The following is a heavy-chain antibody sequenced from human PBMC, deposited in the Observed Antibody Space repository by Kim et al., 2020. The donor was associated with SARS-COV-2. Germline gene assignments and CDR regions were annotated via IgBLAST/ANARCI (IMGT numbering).Heavy chain of an antibody. CDR3: ARGIVGATSDAFDI. Sequence: ASVKVSCKASGYTFTSYDINWVRQATGQGLEWMGWMNPNSGNTGYAQKFQGRVTMTRNTSISTAYMELSNLRSEETAVYYCARGIVGATSDAFDIWGQGTMVPVSS. CDR2: MNPNSGNT. D-gene: IGHD1-26*01. CDR1: GYTFTSYD. J-gene: IGHJ3*02. V-gene: IGHV1-8*01.